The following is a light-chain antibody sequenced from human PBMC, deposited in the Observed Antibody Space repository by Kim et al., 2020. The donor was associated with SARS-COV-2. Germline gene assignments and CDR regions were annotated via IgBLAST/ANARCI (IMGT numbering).Light chain of an antibody. CDR3: QQYGSSLQT. J-gene: IGKJ1*01. CDR1: QPVTNNF. Sequence: SPGESATLSCRATQPVTNNFLAWYQQKPGQAPRLLIYGASRRATGIQDRISGSGSGTDFTLTISRLEPEDSAVYYCQQYGSSLQTFGQGTKVDIK. V-gene: IGKV3-20*01. CDR2: GAS.